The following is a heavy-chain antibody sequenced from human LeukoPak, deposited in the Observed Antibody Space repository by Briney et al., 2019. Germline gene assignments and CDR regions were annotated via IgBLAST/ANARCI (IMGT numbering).Heavy chain of an antibody. CDR1: GFTFSSYS. Sequence: GGSLRLSCAASGFTFSSYSMNWVRQAPGKGLEWVSYISSSSSTIYYADSVKGRFTISRDNAKNSLYLQMNSLRAEDTAVYYCARAGRSFFFDYWGQGTLVTVSS. J-gene: IGHJ4*02. CDR2: ISSSSSTI. V-gene: IGHV3-48*01. CDR3: ARAGRSFFFDY. D-gene: IGHD1-26*01.